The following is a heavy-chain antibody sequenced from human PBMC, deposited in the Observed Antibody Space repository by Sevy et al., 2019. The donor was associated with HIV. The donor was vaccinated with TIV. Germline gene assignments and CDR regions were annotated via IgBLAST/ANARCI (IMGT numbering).Heavy chain of an antibody. CDR1: GKTLTELS. V-gene: IGHV1-24*01. J-gene: IGHJ4*02. CDR2: FDPEDGEK. D-gene: IGHD3-22*01. CDR3: ATTKDYYDSSGDPFDY. Sequence: ASVKVSCKVSGKTLTELSMHWVRQAPGKGLEWMGSFDPEDGEKIYAQKFQGRVTMTEDTSTDTAYMELSSLGSEDTAVYYCATTKDYYDSSGDPFDYWGQGTLVTVSS.